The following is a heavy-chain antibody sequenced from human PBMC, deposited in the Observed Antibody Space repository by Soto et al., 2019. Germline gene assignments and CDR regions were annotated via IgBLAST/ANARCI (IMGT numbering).Heavy chain of an antibody. Sequence: SETLSLTSTVHGGSINSYYCTWIRHPPGKGLEWIGYIYYSGSTNYNPSLKSRVTISVDTSKNQFSLKLSSVTAADTAVYFCVCLGCSGGSCEVLAYWGPGSLVIVSS. D-gene: IGHD2-15*01. CDR1: GGSINSYY. V-gene: IGHV4-59*01. CDR2: IYYSGST. J-gene: IGHJ1*01. CDR3: VCLGCSGGSCEVLAY.